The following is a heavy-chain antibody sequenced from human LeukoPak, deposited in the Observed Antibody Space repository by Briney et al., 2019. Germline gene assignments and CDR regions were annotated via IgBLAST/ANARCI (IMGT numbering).Heavy chain of an antibody. J-gene: IGHJ5*02. CDR2: ISGSGGST. CDR3: AKSRLRTVVRPPGDWFDP. V-gene: IGHV3-23*01. D-gene: IGHD3-3*01. Sequence: QTGGSLRLSCAASGFTFSNAWMNWVRQAPGKGLEWVSAISGSGGSTYYADSVKGRFTISRDNSKNTLYLQMNSLRAEDTAVYYCAKSRLRTVVRPPGDWFDPWGQGTLVTVSS. CDR1: GFTFSNAW.